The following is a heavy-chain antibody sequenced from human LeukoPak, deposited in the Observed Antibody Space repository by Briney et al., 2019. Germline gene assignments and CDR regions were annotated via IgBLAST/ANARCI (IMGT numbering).Heavy chain of an antibody. J-gene: IGHJ4*02. CDR2: INHSGST. CDR1: GGSFSGYY. V-gene: IGHV4-34*01. D-gene: IGHD6-13*01. Sequence: PSGTLSLTCAVYGGSFSGYYWSWIRQPPGKGLEWIGEINHSGSTNYNPSLKSRVTISVDTSKNQFSLKLSSVTAADTAVYYCARVLAYSSSWYRWDYWGQGTLVTVSS. CDR3: ARVLAYSSSWYRWDY.